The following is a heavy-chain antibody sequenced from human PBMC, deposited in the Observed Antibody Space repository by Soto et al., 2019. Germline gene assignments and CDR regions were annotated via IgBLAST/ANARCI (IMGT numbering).Heavy chain of an antibody. V-gene: IGHV6-1*01. CDR2: TYYRSKWYN. Sequence: SQTLSLTYAISGDSVSSNSAAWNWIRQSPSRGLEWLGRTYYRSKWYNDYAVSVKSRITINPDTSKNQFSLQLNSVTPEDTAVYYCARVIAAAGNYYYYGMDVWGQGTTVTVSS. D-gene: IGHD6-13*01. CDR1: GDSVSSNSAA. CDR3: ARVIAAAGNYYYYGMDV. J-gene: IGHJ6*02.